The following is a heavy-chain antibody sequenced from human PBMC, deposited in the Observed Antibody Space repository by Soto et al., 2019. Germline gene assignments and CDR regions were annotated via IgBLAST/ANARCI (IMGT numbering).Heavy chain of an antibody. Sequence: PGGSLRLSCAASGFTFSTYAMSWVRQAPGKGLEWVSSISGSGGSTYNADSVKDRFTISRDNSKNTLYLQMNSLRAEDTAVYYCAKEEDSGGYKGFSFDFWGQGALVTSPQ. V-gene: IGHV3-23*01. CDR1: GFTFSTYA. J-gene: IGHJ4*02. D-gene: IGHD3-22*01. CDR3: AKEEDSGGYKGFSFDF. CDR2: ISGSGGST.